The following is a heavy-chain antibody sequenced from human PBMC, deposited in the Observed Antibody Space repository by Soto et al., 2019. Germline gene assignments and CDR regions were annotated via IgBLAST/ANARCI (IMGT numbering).Heavy chain of an antibody. V-gene: IGHV4-61*01. CDR1: GGSVSGGSFY. J-gene: IGHJ5*02. CDR2: IYYSGRT. D-gene: IGHD2-21*02. CDR3: AIAVVVTGMFDP. Sequence: QVQLQESGPGLVKHSETLSLTCTVSGGSVSGGSFYWTWIRQPPGKALEWIGFIYYSGRTNYSPYLKSRVTMSIDTSKIPVSLKVTSVTAADTAVYYCAIAVVVTGMFDPWGQGTLVTVSS.